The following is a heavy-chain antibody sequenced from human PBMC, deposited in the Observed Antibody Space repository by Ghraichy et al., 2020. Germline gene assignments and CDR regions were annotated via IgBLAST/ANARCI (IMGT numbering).Heavy chain of an antibody. D-gene: IGHD3-10*01. J-gene: IGHJ6*02. Sequence: SVKVSCKASGGTFSSYAISWVRQAPGQGLEWMGGIIPIFGTANYAQKFQGRVTITADKSTSTAYMELSSLRSEDTAVYYCARYGSGTTSRRADYYYGMDVWGQGTTVTVSS. CDR3: ARYGSGTTSRRADYYYGMDV. CDR2: IIPIFGTA. V-gene: IGHV1-69*06. CDR1: GGTFSSYA.